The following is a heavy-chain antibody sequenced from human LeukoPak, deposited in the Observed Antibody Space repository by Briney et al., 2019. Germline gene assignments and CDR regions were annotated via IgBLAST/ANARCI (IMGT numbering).Heavy chain of an antibody. V-gene: IGHV1-69*06. CDR3: ASQPNFYDSSGYGSWFDP. CDR1: GYTFTSYG. Sequence: ASVKVSCKASGYTFTSYGISWVRQAPGQGLEWMGGIIPIFGTANYAQKFQGRVTITADKSTSTAYMELSSLRSEDTAVYYCASQPNFYDSSGYGSWFDPWGQGTLVTVSS. D-gene: IGHD3-22*01. CDR2: IIPIFGTA. J-gene: IGHJ5*02.